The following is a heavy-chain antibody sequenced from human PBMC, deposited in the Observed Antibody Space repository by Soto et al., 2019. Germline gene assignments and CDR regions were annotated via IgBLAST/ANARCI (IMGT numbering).Heavy chain of an antibody. J-gene: IGHJ3*02. CDR3: ARDLLTGTVQEEMPHDAFDI. V-gene: IGHV1-69*13. Sequence: ASVKVSCKASGGTFSSYAISWVRQAPGQGLEWMGGIIPIFGTANYAQKFQGRVTITADESTSTAYMELSSLRSEDTAVYYCARDLLTGTVQEEMPHDAFDIWGQGTMVTVSS. CDR1: GGTFSSYA. CDR2: IIPIFGTA. D-gene: IGHD1-20*01.